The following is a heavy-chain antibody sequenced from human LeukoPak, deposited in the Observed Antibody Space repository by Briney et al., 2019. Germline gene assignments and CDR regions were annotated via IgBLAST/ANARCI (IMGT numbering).Heavy chain of an antibody. D-gene: IGHD3-10*01. Sequence: GASVKVSCKASGYTFTGYYMHWVRQAPGQGLEWMGWINPNSGGTNYAQKFQGRVTMTRNTSISTAYMELSSLRSEDTAVYYCAREGYYYGSGSYPYGYWGQGTLVTVSS. J-gene: IGHJ4*02. V-gene: IGHV1-2*02. CDR1: GYTFTGYY. CDR3: AREGYYYGSGSYPYGY. CDR2: INPNSGGT.